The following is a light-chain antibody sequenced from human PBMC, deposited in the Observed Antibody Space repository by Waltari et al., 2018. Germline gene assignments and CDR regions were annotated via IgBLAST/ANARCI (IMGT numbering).Light chain of an antibody. Sequence: QSALTQPASVSGSPGQSITISCTGTSSDIGGSDFVSCYQQYPGMAPKLMIYEVTNRPAGVSGRFSGSKSGTTASLTISGLQPEDEADYYCTSYTTSTTVLFGGGTKVTVL. CDR1: SSDIGGSDF. J-gene: IGLJ3*02. CDR2: EVT. CDR3: TSYTTSTTVL. V-gene: IGLV2-14*01.